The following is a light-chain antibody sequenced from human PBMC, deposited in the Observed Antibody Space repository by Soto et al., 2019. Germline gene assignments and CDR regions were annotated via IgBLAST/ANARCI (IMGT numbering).Light chain of an antibody. V-gene: IGLV1-40*01. CDR3: QSYDSSVSWV. J-gene: IGLJ3*02. Sequence: QSVLTQPPSVSGAPGQRITISCTGSSSNIGAGYDVHWYQQLPGTAPKLLIYGNSNRPSGVPDLFSGSKSGTSASLAITGFQAEDEADYYCQSYDSSVSWVFGGGTKLTVL. CDR2: GNS. CDR1: SSNIGAGYD.